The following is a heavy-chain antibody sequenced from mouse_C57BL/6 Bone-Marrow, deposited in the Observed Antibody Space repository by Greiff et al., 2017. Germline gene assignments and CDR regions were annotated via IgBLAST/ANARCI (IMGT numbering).Heavy chain of an antibody. CDR3: ARRLRRDYAMDY. D-gene: IGHD2-4*01. V-gene: IGHV1-81*01. CDR2: IYPRSGNT. Sequence: VKLVESGAELARPGASVKLSCKASGYTFTSYGISWVKQRTGQGLEWIGEIYPRSGNTYYNEKFKGKATLTADKSSSTAYMELRSLTSEDSAVYFCARRLRRDYAMDYWGQGTSVTVSS. CDR1: GYTFTSYG. J-gene: IGHJ4*01.